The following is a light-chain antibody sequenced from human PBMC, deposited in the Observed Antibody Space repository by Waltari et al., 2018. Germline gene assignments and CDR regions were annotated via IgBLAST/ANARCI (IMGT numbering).Light chain of an antibody. CDR2: DVN. J-gene: IGLJ1*01. CDR1: SSDVGAINL. V-gene: IGLV2-18*02. Sequence: QSALTQPPSVSGSPGQSVTISCTGTSSDVGAINLVSWYQQPPGTAPKLMIYDVNNRPSGVPDRFSGAKSGNTASLTISGLQAEDEADYYCNSYTTAYTYVFGTGTKVTVL. CDR3: NSYTTAYTYV.